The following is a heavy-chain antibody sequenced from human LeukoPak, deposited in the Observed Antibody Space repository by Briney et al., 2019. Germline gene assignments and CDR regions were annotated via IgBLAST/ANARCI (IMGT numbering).Heavy chain of an antibody. CDR1: GGSISRSSYY. J-gene: IGHJ6*03. Sequence: PSETLSLTCTVSGGSISRSSYYWGWIRQPPGKGLEWIGTIYYSGSSYYSGTTYYNPSLKSRVTISVDTSKNQFSLKLSSVTAADTAVYYCARREGLVAYYYYMDVWGKGTTVTISS. CDR3: ARREGLVAYYYYMDV. V-gene: IGHV4-39*01. CDR2: IYYSGSSYYSGTT. D-gene: IGHD2-15*01.